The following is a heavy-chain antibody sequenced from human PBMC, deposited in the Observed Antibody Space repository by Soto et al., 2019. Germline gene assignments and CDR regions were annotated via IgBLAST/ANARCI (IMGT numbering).Heavy chain of an antibody. CDR3: ARIRPGPFDY. CDR1: GFTVSSSY. J-gene: IGHJ4*02. V-gene: IGHV3-66*01. CDR2: IYSGGST. Sequence: EVQLVESGGGLVQPGGSLTLSCAVSGFTVSSSYMSWVRQAPGKGLEWVSVIYSGGSTFYADSVKGRFTISRDNSKNTLYLQMNSLRAEDTAVYYCARIRPGPFDYWGQGTLLTVSS.